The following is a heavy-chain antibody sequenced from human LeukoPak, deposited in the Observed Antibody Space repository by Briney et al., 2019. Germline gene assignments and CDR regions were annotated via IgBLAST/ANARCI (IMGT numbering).Heavy chain of an antibody. J-gene: IGHJ4*02. V-gene: IGHV4-59*01. Sequence: SETLSLTCTVSGDSISSYYWSWIRQPPGKGLEWIGYIYYSGSTNYNPSLKSRVTISVDTSKNQFSLKLSSVTAADTAVYYCARSFSSSWSRYFDYWGQGTLVTVSS. CDR2: IYYSGST. CDR3: ARSFSSSWSRYFDY. CDR1: GDSISSYY. D-gene: IGHD6-13*01.